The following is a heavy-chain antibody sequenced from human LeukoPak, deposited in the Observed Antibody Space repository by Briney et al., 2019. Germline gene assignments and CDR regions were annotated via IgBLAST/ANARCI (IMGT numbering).Heavy chain of an antibody. V-gene: IGHV1-69*06. CDR2: IFPIFGTA. D-gene: IGHD6-13*01. CDR1: GYTFSSYD. CDR3: ARSSIIAAAGPYYFDY. J-gene: IGHJ4*02. Sequence: SVKVSCKASGYTFSSYDISWVRQAPGQGLEWMGGIFPIFGTANYAQKFQGRVTITADKSTSTAYMELSSLRSEDTAVYYCARSSIIAAAGPYYFDYWGQGTLVTVSS.